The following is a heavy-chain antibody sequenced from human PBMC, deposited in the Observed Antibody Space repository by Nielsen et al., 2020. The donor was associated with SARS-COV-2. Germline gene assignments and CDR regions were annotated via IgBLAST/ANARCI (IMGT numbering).Heavy chain of an antibody. CDR1: GFTFSSYG. CDR2: ISYDGSNK. D-gene: IGHD5-24*01. CDR3: ARVRDGDNYHFDY. J-gene: IGHJ4*02. V-gene: IGHV3-30*03. Sequence: GESLKISCAASGFTFSSYGMHWVRQAPGKGLEWVAVISYDGSNKYYADSVKGRFTISRDNSKNTLYLQMNSLRAEDTAVYYCARVRDGDNYHFDYWGQGTLVTVSS.